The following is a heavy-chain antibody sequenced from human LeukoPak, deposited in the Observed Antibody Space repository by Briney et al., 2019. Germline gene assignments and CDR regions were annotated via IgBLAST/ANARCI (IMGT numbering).Heavy chain of an antibody. CDR1: GFTVSSNY. D-gene: IGHD5-18*01. J-gene: IGHJ5*02. V-gene: IGHV3-66*01. Sequence: GGSLRLSCAASGFTVSSNYMSWVREAPGKGLEWVSVIYSGGSTYYADSVKGRFTISRDNSKNTLYLQMNSLRAEDTAVYYCAWVDTGWFDPWGQGTLVTVSS. CDR3: AWVDTGWFDP. CDR2: IYSGGST.